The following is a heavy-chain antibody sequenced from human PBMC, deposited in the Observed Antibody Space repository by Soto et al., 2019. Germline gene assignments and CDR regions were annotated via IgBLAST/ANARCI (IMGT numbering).Heavy chain of an antibody. J-gene: IGHJ4*02. CDR3: ARVRSGYSSGWSFDY. D-gene: IGHD6-19*01. Sequence: QVQLQESGPGLVKPSETLSLTCTVSGGSMRNYYWSWIRQPPGKGLEWIAYIFYSGSTDYNPSLKGRVTISVDTSNNQFSLKLVSVTAADTAVYYCARVRSGYSSGWSFDYWVQGTLVTVSS. V-gene: IGHV4-59*01. CDR1: GGSMRNYY. CDR2: IFYSGST.